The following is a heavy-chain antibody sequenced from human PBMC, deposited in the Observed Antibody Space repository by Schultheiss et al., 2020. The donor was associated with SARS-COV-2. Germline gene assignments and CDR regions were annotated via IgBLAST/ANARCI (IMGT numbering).Heavy chain of an antibody. D-gene: IGHD2-2*01. CDR2: ISYDGSNK. CDR3: ARDGDIVVVPAAWNYYYGMDV. J-gene: IGHJ6*02. CDR1: GFTFSSYA. V-gene: IGHV3-30*01. Sequence: GGSLRLSCAASGFTFSSYAMHWVRQAPGKGLEWVAVISYDGSNKYYAGSVKGRFTISRDNSKNTLYLQMNSLRAEDTAVYYCARDGDIVVVPAAWNYYYGMDVWGQGTTVTVSS.